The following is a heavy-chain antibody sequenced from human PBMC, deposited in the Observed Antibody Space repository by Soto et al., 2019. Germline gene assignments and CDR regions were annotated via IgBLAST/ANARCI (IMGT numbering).Heavy chain of an antibody. CDR1: GYSFTSYG. CDR2: ISACNGNT. Sequence: ASVKVSCKASGYSFTSYGISWVRQAPGQGLEWMGWISACNGNTKYAQKLQGRVTITRDTSASTAYMELSSLRSEDTAVYYCASEYCGGDCYSAARYGMDVWGQGTTVTVSS. V-gene: IGHV1-18*01. J-gene: IGHJ6*02. D-gene: IGHD2-21*02. CDR3: ASEYCGGDCYSAARYGMDV.